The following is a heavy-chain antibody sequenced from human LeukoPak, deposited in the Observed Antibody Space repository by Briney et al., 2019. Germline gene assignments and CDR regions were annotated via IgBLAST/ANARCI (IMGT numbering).Heavy chain of an antibody. CDR3: ARDPPLYRYSSSSSRSPRGYFDY. V-gene: IGHV4-34*01. Sequence: PSETLSLTCAVYGGPFSGYYWSWIRQPPGKGLEWIGEINHSGSTNYNPSLKSRVTISVGTSKNHVSRKLSSVTAADTAVYYCARDPPLYRYSSSSSRSPRGYFDYWGQGTLVTFSS. D-gene: IGHD6-6*01. CDR2: INHSGST. CDR1: GGPFSGYY. J-gene: IGHJ4*02.